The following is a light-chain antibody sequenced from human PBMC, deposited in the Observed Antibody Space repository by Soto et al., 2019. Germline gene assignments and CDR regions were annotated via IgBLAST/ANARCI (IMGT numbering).Light chain of an antibody. CDR3: QQYQGYPFT. CDR2: DAS. Sequence: DVQMTQSPSTLSASVGDRVTITCRASQGISSWLAWYQQKPGKAPKLLIYDASDLESGVPSRFSGSGSGTEFTLTISSLQPDDFATYYCQQYQGYPFTFGPGTKV. J-gene: IGKJ3*01. V-gene: IGKV1-5*01. CDR1: QGISSW.